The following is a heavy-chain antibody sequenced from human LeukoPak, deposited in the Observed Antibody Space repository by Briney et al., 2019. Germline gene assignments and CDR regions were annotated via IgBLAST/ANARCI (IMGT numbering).Heavy chain of an antibody. V-gene: IGHV3-7*01. CDR1: GFTFSSNW. J-gene: IGHJ4*02. CDR3: ARQVLYGYRWGSLDY. CDR2: IKQDGSEI. Sequence: GSLRLSCAASGFTFSSNWMSWVRQAPGKGLEWVGNIKQDGSEIYYVDSVKGRFTISRDNAKNSLYLQMNSLRAEDTAVYYCARQVLYGYRWGSLDYWGQGTLVTVSS. D-gene: IGHD5-18*01.